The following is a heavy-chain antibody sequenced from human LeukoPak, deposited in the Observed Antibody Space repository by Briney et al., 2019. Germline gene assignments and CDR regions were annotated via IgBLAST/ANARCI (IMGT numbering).Heavy chain of an antibody. V-gene: IGHV4-59*08. CDR3: ARGLLAHPSFVY. J-gene: IGHJ4*02. Sequence: KTSETLSLTCTVSGGSISSYYWSWIRQPPGKGLEWIGYIYYSGSTNYNPSLKSRVTISVDTSKNQFSLKLSSVTAADTAVYYCARGLLAHPSFVYWGQGTLVTVSS. CDR2: IYYSGST. CDR1: GGSISSYY.